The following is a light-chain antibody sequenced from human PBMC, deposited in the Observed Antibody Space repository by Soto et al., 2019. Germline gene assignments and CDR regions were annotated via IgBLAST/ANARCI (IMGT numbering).Light chain of an antibody. CDR1: SSDVGGYNY. CDR2: DVT. CDR3: CSDGVSYTWV. V-gene: IGLV2-11*01. J-gene: IGLJ3*02. Sequence: QSALTQPRSVSGSPGQSVTISCTGTSSDVGGYNYVSWYQQHPGKAPKLMIYDVTRRPSGVPDRFSGSKSGNTASLTISGLLDEDEDYCYCSDGVSYTWVFGGGTKLTVL.